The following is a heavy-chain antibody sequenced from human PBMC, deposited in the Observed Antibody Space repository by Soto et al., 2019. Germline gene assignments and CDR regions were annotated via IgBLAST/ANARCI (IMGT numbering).Heavy chain of an antibody. Sequence: GGSLRLSCAASGFTFSSYNMNWVRQAPGKGLEWVSSISSSSSYIYYADSVKGRFTISRDNAKNSLYLQMNSLRAEDTAVYYCARASITMIVVVITHFDYWGQGTLVTVSS. CDR3: ARASITMIVVVITHFDY. J-gene: IGHJ4*02. CDR1: GFTFSSYN. CDR2: ISSSSSYI. V-gene: IGHV3-21*01. D-gene: IGHD3-22*01.